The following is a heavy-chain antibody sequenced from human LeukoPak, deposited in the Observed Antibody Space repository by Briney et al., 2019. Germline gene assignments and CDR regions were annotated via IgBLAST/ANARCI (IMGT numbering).Heavy chain of an antibody. D-gene: IGHD2-15*01. V-gene: IGHV4-30-4*01. Sequence: SQTLSLTCTVSGGSLSSGDYYWCWMRQPPGRGLVWRGYIYYNGGTYYNSSLKSRVTISVDTSKNQFSLKLSSVTAADTAVYYCGRVSCSGGSCYLFDYWGQGTLVTVSS. CDR3: GRVSCSGGSCYLFDY. CDR2: IYYNGGT. CDR1: GGSLSSGDYY. J-gene: IGHJ4*02.